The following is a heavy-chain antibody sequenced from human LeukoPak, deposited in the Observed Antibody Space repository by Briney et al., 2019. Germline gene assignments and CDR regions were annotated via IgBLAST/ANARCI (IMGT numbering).Heavy chain of an antibody. J-gene: IGHJ3*02. D-gene: IGHD3-22*01. CDR3: ARALPGRITMIVVGGGAFDI. Sequence: ASVKVSFKASGGTFSSYTISWVRQAPGQGLEWMGRIIPILGIANYAQKFQGRVTITADKSTSTAYMELSSLRSEDTAVYYCARALPGRITMIVVGGGAFDIWGQGTMVTVSS. CDR2: IIPILGIA. CDR1: GGTFSSYT. V-gene: IGHV1-69*02.